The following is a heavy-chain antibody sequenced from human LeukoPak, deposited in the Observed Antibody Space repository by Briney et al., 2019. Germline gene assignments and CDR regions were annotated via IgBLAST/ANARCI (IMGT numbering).Heavy chain of an antibody. J-gene: IGHJ4*02. CDR2: ISSSSSTI. CDR1: GFTFSSYS. D-gene: IGHD2-2*01. CDR3: ARLSSPGGIVVVPAAHYPDY. Sequence: GGSLRLSCAASGFTFSSYSKNWVRQAPGKGLEWVSYISSSSSTIYYADSVKGRFTISRDNAKNSLYLQMNSLRAEDTAVYYCARLSSPGGIVVVPAAHYPDYWGQGTLVTVSS. V-gene: IGHV3-48*01.